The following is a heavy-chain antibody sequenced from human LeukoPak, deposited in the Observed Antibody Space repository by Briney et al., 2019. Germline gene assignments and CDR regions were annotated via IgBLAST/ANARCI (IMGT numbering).Heavy chain of an antibody. CDR2: IKQDGSGN. CDR1: GFTFSSYW. Sequence: GGSLRLSCAASGFTFSSYWMSWVRQAPGKGLDWVANIKQDGSGNYYVDSVKGRFSISRDNAQNSLYLQMNSLRAEDAAVYYCARGDHSSGWYKLDFDYWGQGTLVTVSS. J-gene: IGHJ4*02. D-gene: IGHD6-19*01. V-gene: IGHV3-7*01. CDR3: ARGDHSSGWYKLDFDY.